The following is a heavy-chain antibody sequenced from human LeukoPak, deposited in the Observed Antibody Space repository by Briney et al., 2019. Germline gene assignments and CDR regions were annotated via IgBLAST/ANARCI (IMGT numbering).Heavy chain of an antibody. D-gene: IGHD2-21*02. Sequence: PSETLSLTCAVSGVAISRGGYAWNWIRQPPGKGLEWIGYIYYSGITNYNPSLKSRVTISVDTSKNQFSLKLSSVTAADTAVYYCAREDCGGDCPTFDIWGPGTMVTVSS. CDR3: AREDCGGDCPTFDI. J-gene: IGHJ3*02. CDR2: IYYSGIT. CDR1: GVAISRGGYA. V-gene: IGHV4-61*08.